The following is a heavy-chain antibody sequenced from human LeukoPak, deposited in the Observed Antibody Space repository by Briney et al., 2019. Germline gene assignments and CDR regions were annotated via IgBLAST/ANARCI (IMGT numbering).Heavy chain of an antibody. CDR2: ISYDGSNK. CDR3: ARDLASSGEAPTFDY. D-gene: IGHD6-19*01. J-gene: IGHJ4*02. Sequence: PGGSLRLSCAGSGFTFSSYAMHWVRQAPGKGLEWVAVISYDGSNKYYADSGKGRFTISRDNSKNTLYLQMNSLRAEDTAAYYCARDLASSGEAPTFDYWGQGTLVTVSS. V-gene: IGHV3-30-3*01. CDR1: GFTFSSYA.